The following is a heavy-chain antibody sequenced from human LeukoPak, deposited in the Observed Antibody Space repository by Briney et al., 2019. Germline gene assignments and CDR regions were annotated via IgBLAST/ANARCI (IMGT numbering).Heavy chain of an antibody. CDR3: ARARFDIVVVPAALNFDY. CDR1: GGTFSSYA. Sequence: SVEVSCKASGGTFSSYAISWVRQAPGQGLEWMGGIIPIFGTANSAQKFQGRVTITADESTSTAYMELSSLRSEDTAVYYCARARFDIVVVPAALNFDYWGQGTLVTVSS. J-gene: IGHJ4*02. CDR2: IIPIFGTA. D-gene: IGHD2-2*01. V-gene: IGHV1-69*13.